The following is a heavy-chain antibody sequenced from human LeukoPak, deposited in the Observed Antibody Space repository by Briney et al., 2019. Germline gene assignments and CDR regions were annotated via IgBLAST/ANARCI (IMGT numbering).Heavy chain of an antibody. V-gene: IGHV3-23*01. Sequence: PGGSLRLSCAASGFSFSSHAMNWVRQAPGKGLEWVSGISGTGSGTYYADSVKGRFTISRDNSKSTLFLQMSSLRDGDTAIYYCAKVPYYHDSTAYLFDYWGQGTLVTVSS. D-gene: IGHD3-22*01. CDR3: AKVPYYHDSTAYLFDY. CDR1: GFSFSSHA. CDR2: ISGTGSGT. J-gene: IGHJ4*02.